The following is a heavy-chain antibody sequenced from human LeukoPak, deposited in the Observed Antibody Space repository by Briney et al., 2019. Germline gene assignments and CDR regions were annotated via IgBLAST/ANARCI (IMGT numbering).Heavy chain of an antibody. Sequence: GGSLRLSCVASGFTFSDYYMSWFRQAPGKGLEWVSYISSSGSTIYYADSVKGRFTISRDNAKNSLYLQMNSLRAEDTAVYYCASGGLDSSGYSPPPYYFDYWGQGTLVTVSS. CDR2: ISSSGSTI. V-gene: IGHV3-11*04. J-gene: IGHJ4*02. CDR1: GFTFSDYY. D-gene: IGHD3-22*01. CDR3: ASGGLDSSGYSPPPYYFDY.